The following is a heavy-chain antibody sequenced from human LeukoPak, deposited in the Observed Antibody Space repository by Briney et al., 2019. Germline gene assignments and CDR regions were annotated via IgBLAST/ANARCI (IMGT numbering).Heavy chain of an antibody. CDR3: AKDYYDNNNYHGSAGYFDY. D-gene: IGHD3-22*01. CDR2: IKQDGSEK. Sequence: GGSLRLSCAVSGFTFSNYWMTWVRQTPGKGLEWVASIKQDGSEKYYVDSVKGRFTISRDNAKNSLYLQMNSLRAEDTAVYYCAKDYYDNNNYHGSAGYFDYWGQGTLVTVSS. CDR1: GFTFSNYW. V-gene: IGHV3-7*01. J-gene: IGHJ4*02.